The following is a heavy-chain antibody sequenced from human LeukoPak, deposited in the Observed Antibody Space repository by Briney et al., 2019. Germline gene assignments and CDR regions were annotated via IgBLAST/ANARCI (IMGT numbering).Heavy chain of an antibody. CDR3: ARGAREVSPAILGYSYYMDV. V-gene: IGHV1-18*01. CDR1: GYTFTSYG. CDR2: ISAYNGNT. D-gene: IGHD2-2*01. Sequence: GTSVTVSCKASGYTFTSYGISWVRQAPGQGLEWMGWISAYNGNTNYAQKLQGRVTMTTDTSTSTAYMELTSLRSEDTAVYYCARGAREVSPAILGYSYYMDVWGNGTTVTVSS. J-gene: IGHJ6*03.